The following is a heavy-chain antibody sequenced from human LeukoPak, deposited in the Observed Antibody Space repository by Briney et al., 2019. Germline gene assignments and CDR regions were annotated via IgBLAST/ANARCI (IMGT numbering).Heavy chain of an antibody. J-gene: IGHJ4*02. Sequence: SGGSLRLSCAASGFTFSNCAIHWVRQAPGKGLEWVSIVGGRGVKTYYADSVKGRFTISRDNSKNTVYLQMNSLRAEDTAVYYCAKRGDCSGTCTYDYWGQGTLVTVSS. CDR1: GFTFSNCA. D-gene: IGHD2-2*01. V-gene: IGHV3-23*01. CDR2: VGGRGVKT. CDR3: AKRGDCSGTCTYDY.